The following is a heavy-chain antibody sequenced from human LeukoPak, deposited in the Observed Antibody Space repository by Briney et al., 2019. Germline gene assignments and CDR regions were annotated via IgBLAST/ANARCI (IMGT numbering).Heavy chain of an antibody. Sequence: AGGSLRLSCAASGFTFNGYWMNWVRQAPGKGLEWVSYISSSGSTIYYADSVRGRFTISRDNAKNSLYLQMNSLRAEDTAVYYCARDLGGLGYWGQGTLVTVSS. D-gene: IGHD7-27*01. CDR2: ISSSGSTI. CDR3: ARDLGGLGY. V-gene: IGHV3-48*03. J-gene: IGHJ4*02. CDR1: GFTFNGYW.